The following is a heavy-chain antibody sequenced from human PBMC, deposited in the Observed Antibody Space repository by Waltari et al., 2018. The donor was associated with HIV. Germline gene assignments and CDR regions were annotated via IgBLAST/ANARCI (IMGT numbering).Heavy chain of an antibody. D-gene: IGHD1-7*01. CDR2: INPNSGGT. Sequence: QVQLVQSGAEVKKPGASVKVSCKASGYTFTGYYMHGVRQAPGKGLEWMGWINPNSGGTNYAQKFQGRVTMTRDTSISTAYMELSRLRSDDTAVYYCARDRARTTDYYYYGMDVWGQGTTVTVSS. V-gene: IGHV1-2*02. CDR1: GYTFTGYY. CDR3: ARDRARTTDYYYYGMDV. J-gene: IGHJ6*02.